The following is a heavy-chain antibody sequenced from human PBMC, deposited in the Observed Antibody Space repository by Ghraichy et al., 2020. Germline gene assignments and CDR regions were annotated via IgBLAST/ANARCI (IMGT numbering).Heavy chain of an antibody. CDR3: TRDRTLDY. J-gene: IGHJ4*02. CDR1: GFTFGGYA. V-gene: IGHV3-49*03. CDR2: IRSKADGETT. Sequence: GGSLRLSCVTSGFTFGGYAMAWFRQAPGKGLEWVGFIRSKADGETTQYAASVKGRFTISRDDSKSISYLQMNSLKPEDTAVYYCTRDRTLDYWGQGTLVTVSS.